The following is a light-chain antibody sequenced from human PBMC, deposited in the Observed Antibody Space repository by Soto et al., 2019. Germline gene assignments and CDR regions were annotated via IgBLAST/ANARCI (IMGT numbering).Light chain of an antibody. CDR1: SSDIGAYNY. J-gene: IGLJ1*01. Sequence: LTQPASVSGSPGQSITISCTGSSSDIGAYNYVSWFQQYPGKAPKLIISEVSNRPSGVSNRFSGSKSGTAASLTISGLQTEDEADYFCFSFTTDWTHVFGTGPKVTVL. CDR2: EVS. CDR3: FSFTTDWTHV. V-gene: IGLV2-14*01.